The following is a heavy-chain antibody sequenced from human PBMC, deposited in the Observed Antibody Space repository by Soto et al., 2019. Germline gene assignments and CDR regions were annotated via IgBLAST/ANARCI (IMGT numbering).Heavy chain of an antibody. CDR1: GFTFSSYG. J-gene: IGHJ3*02. V-gene: IGHV3-33*01. Sequence: QVQLVESGGGVVQPGRSLRLSCAASGFTFSSYGMHWVRQAPGKGLEVVAVIWYDGSNKYYADSVKGRFTISRDNSKNPLYLQMNSLRAEHTAVYYCARETLTSGNDAFHIWGQGTMVTVSS. CDR2: IWYDGSNK. D-gene: IGHD3-10*01. CDR3: ARETLTSGNDAFHI.